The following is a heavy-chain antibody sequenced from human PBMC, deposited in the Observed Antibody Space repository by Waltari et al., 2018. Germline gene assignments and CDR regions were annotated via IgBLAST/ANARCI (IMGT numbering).Heavy chain of an antibody. V-gene: IGHV4-59*01. J-gene: IGHJ6*03. Sequence: QVQLQASGPGLVKPSETLSLTCTVSGGSISSYYWSWIRQPPGKGLEWIGYIYYSGSTNYNPSLKSRVTISVDTSKNQFSLKLSSVTAADTAVYYCARTRKYYYYMDVWGKGSTVTVSS. CDR2: IYYSGST. CDR1: GGSISSYY. CDR3: ARTRKYYYYMDV.